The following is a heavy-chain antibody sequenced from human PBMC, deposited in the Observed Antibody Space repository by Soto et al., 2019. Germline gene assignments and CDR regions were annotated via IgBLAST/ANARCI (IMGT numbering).Heavy chain of an antibody. J-gene: IGHJ6*02. CDR1: GYTFTNYD. CDR3: ARGYYYGSGRPTPGGMDV. CDR2: ISTYTGNT. V-gene: IGHV1-18*01. D-gene: IGHD3-10*01. Sequence: QVNLVQSGAEVKKPGASVKVSCKASGYTFTNYDINWVRQAPVQGLEWMGWISTYTGNTNYAQKLQGRVTMTTDTYTSTAYMELRSLRSDDTAVYYCARGYYYGSGRPTPGGMDVWGQGTKVTVSS.